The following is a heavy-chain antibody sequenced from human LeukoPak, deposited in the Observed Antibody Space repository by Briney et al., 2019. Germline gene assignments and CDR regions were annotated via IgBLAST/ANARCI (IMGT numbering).Heavy chain of an antibody. CDR2: INHSGST. D-gene: IGHD1-26*01. V-gene: IGHV4-34*01. J-gene: IGHJ6*03. Sequence: KTSETLSLTCAVYGGSFSGYYWSWIRQPPGKGLEWIGEINHSGSTNYNPSLKSRVTISVDTSKNQFSLKLSSVTAADTAVYYCARESVVGATVGYYYYMDVWGKGTTVTVSS. CDR1: GGSFSGYY. CDR3: ARESVVGATVGYYYYMDV.